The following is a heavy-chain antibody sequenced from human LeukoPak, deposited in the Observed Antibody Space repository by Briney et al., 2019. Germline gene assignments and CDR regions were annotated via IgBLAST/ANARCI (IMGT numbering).Heavy chain of an antibody. CDR2: VYSSGSP. J-gene: IGHJ6*04. Sequence: SETLSLTCTVSGGSVNNGGYFWNWIRQCPGKGLEWLGYVYSSGSPNYNPSLRSRVSMSVDTSKNQFSLKLSSVTAADTAVYYCASVSVSSAGYHFYYYGMVVWGKGTTVIVSS. V-gene: IGHV4-61*08. CDR1: GGSVNNGGYF. CDR3: ASVSVSSAGYHFYYYGMVV. D-gene: IGHD6-25*01.